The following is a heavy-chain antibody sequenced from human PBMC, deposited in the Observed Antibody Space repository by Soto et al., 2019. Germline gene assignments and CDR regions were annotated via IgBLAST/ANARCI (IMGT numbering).Heavy chain of an antibody. CDR1: GGSISSGGYS. J-gene: IGHJ4*02. Sequence: QLQLQESGSGLVKPSQTLSLTCAVSGGSISSGGYSWSWIRQPPGKGLEWIGYIYHSGSTYYNPSLKCRVTISVDRSKNQCSLKLSSVTAADTAVYYCARALGSPRNYFDYWGQGTLVTVSS. CDR3: ARALGSPRNYFDY. V-gene: IGHV4-30-2*01. CDR2: IYHSGST.